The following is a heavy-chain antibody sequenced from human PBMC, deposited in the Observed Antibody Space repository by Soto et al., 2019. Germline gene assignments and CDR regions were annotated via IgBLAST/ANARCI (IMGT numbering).Heavy chain of an antibody. CDR3: ARVGSGWYAIDY. J-gene: IGHJ4*02. CDR1: GGTFSSYA. D-gene: IGHD6-19*01. CDR2: IIPLFGTA. V-gene: IGHV1-69*12. Sequence: QVQLVQSGAEVKKPGSSVKVSCTASGGTFSSYAISWVRQAPGQGLEWMGGIIPLFGTANYAQKFQGRVTITADESTSTAYMELSSLRSEDTAVYYCARVGSGWYAIDYGGQGTLVTVAS.